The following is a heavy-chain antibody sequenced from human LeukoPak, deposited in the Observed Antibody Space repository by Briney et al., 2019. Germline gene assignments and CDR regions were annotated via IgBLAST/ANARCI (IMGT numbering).Heavy chain of an antibody. CDR2: VYYSGST. CDR1: GGSISSYY. V-gene: IGHV4-59*01. D-gene: IGHD2-2*01. Sequence: SETLSLTCTVSGGSISSYYWSWIRQPPGKGLEWIGYVYYSGSTNYNPSLKSRVTISVDTSKNQFSLKLSSVTAADTAVYYCARGRGAEYGYYYYGMDVWGKGTTVTVSS. J-gene: IGHJ6*04. CDR3: ARGRGAEYGYYYYGMDV.